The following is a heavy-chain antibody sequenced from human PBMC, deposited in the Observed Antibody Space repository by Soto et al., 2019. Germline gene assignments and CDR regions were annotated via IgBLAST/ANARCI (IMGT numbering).Heavy chain of an antibody. CDR1: GYTVSGYY. J-gene: IGHJ6*02. CDR3: ARGRRLYSCSSINYYGMDV. CDR2: INPQSGDT. Sequence: ASVKVSCKTSGYTVSGYYMNWVRQAPGQGFEWMGWINPQSGDTNHAQKFQGRVTMAADTSMSAAYMEVHRLTSDDTAVYFCARGRRLYSCSSINYYGMDVWGQGTMVTVSS. V-gene: IGHV1-2*02. D-gene: IGHD6-6*01.